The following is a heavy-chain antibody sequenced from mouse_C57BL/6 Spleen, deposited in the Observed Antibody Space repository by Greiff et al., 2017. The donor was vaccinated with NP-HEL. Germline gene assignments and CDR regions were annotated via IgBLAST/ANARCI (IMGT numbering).Heavy chain of an antibody. CDR1: GYTFTDYY. J-gene: IGHJ3*01. Sequence: EVQLQQSGPELVKPGASVKISCKASGYTFTDYYMNWVKQSHGKSLEWIGDINPNNGGTSYNQKFKGKATLTVDKSSSTAYMELRSLTSEDSAVYYCARWNDYDGLFAYWGQGTLVTVSA. CDR3: ARWNDYDGLFAY. D-gene: IGHD2-4*01. CDR2: INPNNGGT. V-gene: IGHV1-26*01.